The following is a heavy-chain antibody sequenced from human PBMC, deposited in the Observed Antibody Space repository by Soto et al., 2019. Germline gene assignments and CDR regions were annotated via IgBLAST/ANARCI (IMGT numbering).Heavy chain of an antibody. CDR1: GYTFTSYG. CDR3: ARRVVPAAIRGRGWFDP. Sequence: VQLVQSGAEVKKPGASVKVSCKASGYTFTSYGISWVRQAPGQGLEWMGWISAYNGNTNYAQKLQCRVTMTTDTSTSTAYMELRSLRSDDTAVYYCARRVVPAAIRGRGWFDPWGQGTLVTVSS. J-gene: IGHJ5*02. CDR2: ISAYNGNT. D-gene: IGHD2-2*02. V-gene: IGHV1-18*01.